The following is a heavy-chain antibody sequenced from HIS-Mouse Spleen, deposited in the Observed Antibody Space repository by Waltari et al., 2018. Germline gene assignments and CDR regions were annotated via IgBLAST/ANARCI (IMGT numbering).Heavy chain of an antibody. V-gene: IGHV4-39*07. J-gene: IGHJ2*01. CDR2: IYYSGST. D-gene: IGHD6-13*01. CDR3: AREIPYSSSWYDWYFDL. CDR1: VGSISSSSYY. Sequence: QLQLQESAPGLVKPSETLSLTCTVPVGSISSSSYYWGWIRQPPGKGLEWIGSIYYSGSTYYNPSLKSRVTISVDTSKNQFSLKLSSVTAADTAVYYCAREIPYSSSWYDWYFDLWGRGTLVTVSS.